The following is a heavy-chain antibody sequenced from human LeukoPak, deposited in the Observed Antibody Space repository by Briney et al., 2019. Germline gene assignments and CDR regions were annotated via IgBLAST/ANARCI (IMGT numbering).Heavy chain of an antibody. CDR3: ARDRSGGPYYYYYYGMDV. J-gene: IGHJ6*02. CDR1: GYTFTGYY. CDR2: INPNSGGT. D-gene: IGHD3-10*01. V-gene: IGHV1-2*03. Sequence: LVASVKVSCKASGYTFTGYYMHWVRQAPGQGLEWMGWINPNSGGTNYAQKFQGRVTMTRDTSISTAYMELSGLRSDDTAVYYCARDRSGGPYYYYYYGMDVWGQGTTVTVSS.